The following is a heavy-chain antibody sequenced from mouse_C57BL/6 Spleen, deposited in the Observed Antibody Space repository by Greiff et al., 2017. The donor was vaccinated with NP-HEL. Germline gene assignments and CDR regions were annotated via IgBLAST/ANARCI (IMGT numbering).Heavy chain of an antibody. V-gene: IGHV1-50*01. Sequence: VQLQQSGAELVKPGASVKLSCKASGYTFTSYWMQWVKQRPGQGLEWIGEIDPSDSYTNYNQKFKGKATLTVDTSSSTAYMQLSSLTSEDSAVYYCARYGTTPLAYWGQGTLVTVSA. CDR2: IDPSDSYT. D-gene: IGHD1-1*01. CDR3: ARYGTTPLAY. CDR1: GYTFTSYW. J-gene: IGHJ3*01.